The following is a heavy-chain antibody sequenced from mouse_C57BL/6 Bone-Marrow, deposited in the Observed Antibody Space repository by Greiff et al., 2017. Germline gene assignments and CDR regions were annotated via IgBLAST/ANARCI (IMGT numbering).Heavy chain of an antibody. CDR1: GYTFTTYP. CDR3: ARGCNCGGYYFDY. Sequence: VQLQQSGAELVKPGASVKMSCTASGYTFTTYPLAWMKQNHGKSLEWIGNFHPYNDDTKYNEQFKGKATLTVEKSSSTVYLVLSRLTSDDSAVYYCARGCNCGGYYFDYWGKGTTLTVSS. CDR2: FHPYNDDT. V-gene: IGHV1-47*01. J-gene: IGHJ2*01.